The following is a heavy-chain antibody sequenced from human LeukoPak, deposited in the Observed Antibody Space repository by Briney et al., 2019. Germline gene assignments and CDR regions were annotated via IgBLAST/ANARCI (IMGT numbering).Heavy chain of an antibody. CDR2: IYYSGST. CDR1: GGSISSGNYY. Sequence: TLSLTCTVSGGSISSGNYYWSWICQHPGKGLEWIGYIYYSGSTDYNPSLKSRVSISVDTSKNQFSLNLSSVTAADTAVYYCASARWGDYFDYWGQGTLASVSS. J-gene: IGHJ4*02. D-gene: IGHD3-10*01. CDR3: ASARWGDYFDY. V-gene: IGHV4-31*03.